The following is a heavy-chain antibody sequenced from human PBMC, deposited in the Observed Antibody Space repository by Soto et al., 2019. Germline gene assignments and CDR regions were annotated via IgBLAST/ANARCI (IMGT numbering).Heavy chain of an antibody. V-gene: IGHV1-24*01. CDR1: GYTLTELS. CDR3: ATVSSWYGGGDYYGMDV. D-gene: IGHD6-13*01. Sequence: GASVKVSCKVSGYTLTELSMHWVRQAPGKGLEWMGGFDPEDGETIYAQKFQGRVTMTEDTSTDTAYMEPSSLRSEDTAVYYCATVSSWYGGGDYYGMDVWGQGTTVTVSS. CDR2: FDPEDGET. J-gene: IGHJ6*02.